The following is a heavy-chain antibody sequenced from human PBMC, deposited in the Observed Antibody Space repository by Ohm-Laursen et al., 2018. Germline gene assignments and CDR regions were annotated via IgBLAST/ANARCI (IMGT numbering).Heavy chain of an antibody. V-gene: IGHV2-5*02. J-gene: IGHJ4*02. D-gene: IGHD3-22*01. Sequence: TQTLTLTCTFSGFSLSTSGVAVGWIRQPPGKALEWLALIYGDDDKRYSPSLNSRLTITKDTSKGQVVLTMTDMDPVDTATYYCARLYYYDSSEDYCGQGALVTVSS. CDR3: ARLYYYDSSEDY. CDR2: IYGDDDK. CDR1: GFSLSTSGVA.